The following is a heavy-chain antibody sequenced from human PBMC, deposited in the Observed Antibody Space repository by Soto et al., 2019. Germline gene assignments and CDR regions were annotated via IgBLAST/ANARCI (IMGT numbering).Heavy chain of an antibody. J-gene: IGHJ4*02. Sequence: GGSLRLSCTAFGFTFSSYGMHWVRQAPGKGLEWVAVISYDGSNTYYADSVKGRFTISRDDSKNTLDLQMSSLRAEDTAVYYCAKAQDSGYYIRTEFDYWGQGT. CDR3: AKAQDSGYYIRTEFDY. CDR1: GFTFSSYG. D-gene: IGHD5-12*01. V-gene: IGHV3-30*18. CDR2: ISYDGSNT.